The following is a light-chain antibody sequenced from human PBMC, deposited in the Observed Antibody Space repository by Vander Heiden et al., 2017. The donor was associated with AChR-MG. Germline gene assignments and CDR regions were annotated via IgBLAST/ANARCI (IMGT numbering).Light chain of an antibody. V-gene: IGKV1-5*03. CDR3: QQYKSISRT. J-gene: IGKJ1*01. Sequence: DFELTQSPATVSASVGDRVTITCRASQSISNWLAWYQQKPGTAPRYQIYQASTLEDGVPSRFSGSRFGTEFNLTISSLQPDDFATYYCQQYKSISRTFGKGTKVEIK. CDR1: QSISNW. CDR2: QAS.